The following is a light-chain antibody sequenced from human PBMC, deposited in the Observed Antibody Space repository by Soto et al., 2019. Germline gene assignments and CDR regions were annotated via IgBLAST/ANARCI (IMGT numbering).Light chain of an antibody. Sequence: DIQMTQSPSTLSGSVGDRGTITCRASQTISSWLAWYQQKPGKAPKLLIYDASNLQTGVPSRFSGSGSGTDFTFTISSLQPEDIATYYCQQYDNPWTFGQGTKVDIK. CDR2: DAS. CDR1: QTISSW. J-gene: IGKJ1*01. CDR3: QQYDNPWT. V-gene: IGKV1-33*01.